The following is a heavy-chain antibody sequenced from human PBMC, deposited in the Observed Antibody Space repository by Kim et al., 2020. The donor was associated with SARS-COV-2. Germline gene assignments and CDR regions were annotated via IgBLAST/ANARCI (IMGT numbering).Heavy chain of an antibody. CDR1: GGTFSSYA. CDR3: ARSPRNHSRQLWFYFDY. D-gene: IGHD5-18*01. Sequence: SVKVSCKASGGTFSSYAISWVRQAPGQGLEWMGGIIPIFGTANYAQKFQGRVTITADESTSTAYMELSSLRSEDTAVYYCARSPRNHSRQLWFYFDYWGQGTLVTVSS. CDR2: IIPIFGTA. V-gene: IGHV1-69*13. J-gene: IGHJ4*02.